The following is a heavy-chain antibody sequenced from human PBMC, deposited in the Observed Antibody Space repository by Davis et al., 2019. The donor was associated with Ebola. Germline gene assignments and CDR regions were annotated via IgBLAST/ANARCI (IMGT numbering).Heavy chain of an antibody. CDR1: EYTFTSYY. CDR2: INPSGGSP. D-gene: IGHD7-27*01. V-gene: IGHV1-46*01. CDR3: AGGTGLHFDY. Sequence: ASVKVSCKASEYTFTSYYVHWVRQAPGQGLEWMGIINPSGGSPSYAQKFQGRVTMTRDTSTSTVYMELSSLRSEDTAVYYCAGGTGLHFDYWGQGTLVTVSS. J-gene: IGHJ4*02.